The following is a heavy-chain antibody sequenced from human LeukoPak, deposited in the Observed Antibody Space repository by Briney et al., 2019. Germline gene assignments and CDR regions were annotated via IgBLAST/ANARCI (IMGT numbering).Heavy chain of an antibody. CDR3: ARVVPMTTVVTDY. V-gene: IGHV3-21*01. J-gene: IGHJ4*02. CDR1: GFTFSSYS. CDR2: ISSSSSYI. Sequence: GGSLRLSCAASGFTFSSYSMNWVRQASGKGLEWVSSISSSSSYIYYADSVEGRFTISRDNAKNSLYLQMNSLRAEDTAVYYCARVVPMTTVVTDYWGQGTLVTVSS. D-gene: IGHD4-23*01.